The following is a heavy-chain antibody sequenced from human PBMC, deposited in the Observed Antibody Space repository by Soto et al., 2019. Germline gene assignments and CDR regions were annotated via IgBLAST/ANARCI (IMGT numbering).Heavy chain of an antibody. J-gene: IGHJ3*01. CDR3: AHPRGYGVFDAYDF. CDR1: GFTVSSNY. V-gene: IGHV3-53*01. CDR2: IYSGGNT. Sequence: SGGSLRLSCAASGFTVSSNYMSWVRQAPGKGLEWVSVIYSGGNTYHADSVKGRFTISRDNSISTLYLQMNSLRTEDTAVYYCAHPRGYGVFDAYDFWGPGAMVTVSS. D-gene: IGHD4-17*01.